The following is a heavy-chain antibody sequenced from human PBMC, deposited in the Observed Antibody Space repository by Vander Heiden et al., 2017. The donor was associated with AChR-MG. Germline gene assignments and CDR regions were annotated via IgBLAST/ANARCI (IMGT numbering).Heavy chain of an antibody. V-gene: IGHV3-13*01. D-gene: IGHD3-3*01. CDR1: GFRSTTYA. J-gene: IGHJ6*02. Sequence: EVTLVESGGGSVQPGGSMRLPCAAPGFRSTTYALHWVRQATGKGLEWVSTIGTTGDTSYAGSVKGRFTISRENVRNSFYLQMNSLRAGDTAVYYCARDESGNGMDIWGQGTTVTVSS. CDR2: IGTTGDT. CDR3: ARDESGNGMDI.